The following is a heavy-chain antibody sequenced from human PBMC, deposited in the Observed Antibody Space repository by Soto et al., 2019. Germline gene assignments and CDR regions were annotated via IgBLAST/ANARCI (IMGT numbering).Heavy chain of an antibody. CDR3: AREKRIAARRGGMDV. V-gene: IGHV3-30-3*01. CDR2: ISYDGSNK. CDR1: GFTFSSYA. Sequence: GGSLRLSCAASGFTFSSYAMHWVRQARGKGLEWVAVISYDGSNKYYADSVKGRFTISRDNSKNTLYLQMNSLRAEDTAVYYCAREKRIAARRGGMDVWGQGTTVTVS. D-gene: IGHD6-6*01. J-gene: IGHJ6*02.